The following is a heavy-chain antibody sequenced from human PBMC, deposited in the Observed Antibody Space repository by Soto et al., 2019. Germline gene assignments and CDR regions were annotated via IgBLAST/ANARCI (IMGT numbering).Heavy chain of an antibody. CDR1: GFTFTDYY. CDR3: ARAASEQFFDY. V-gene: IGHV1-46*01. CDR2: ISPYANYT. Sequence: QVHLVQSGAEVKRPGASVTVSCETSGFTFTDYYMHWVRQAPEQGLEWMGLISPYANYTRYAQTFQGRFTITRDTSTITVYMDLSSLTSEDTAVYYCARAASEQFFDYWGQGTLVTVSS. J-gene: IGHJ4*02.